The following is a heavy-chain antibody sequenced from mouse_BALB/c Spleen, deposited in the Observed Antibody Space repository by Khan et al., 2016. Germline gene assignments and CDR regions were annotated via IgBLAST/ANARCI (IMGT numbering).Heavy chain of an antibody. J-gene: IGHJ3*01. Sequence: EVELVESGGGLVQPGGSLRLSCATSGFTFTDYYMSWVRQPPGKALEWLGFIRTKANGYTTESSASVKGRFTISRDNSQSILYLQTNTLRAEDSATYYCARAYYRYDGGFAYWGQGTLVTVSA. V-gene: IGHV7-3*02. D-gene: IGHD2-14*01. CDR1: GFTFTDYY. CDR3: ARAYYRYDGGFAY. CDR2: IRTKANGYTT.